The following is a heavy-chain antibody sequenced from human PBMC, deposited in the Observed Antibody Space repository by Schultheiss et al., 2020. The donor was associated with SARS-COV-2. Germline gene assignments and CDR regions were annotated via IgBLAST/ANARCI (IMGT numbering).Heavy chain of an antibody. J-gene: IGHJ4*02. D-gene: IGHD5-18*01. CDR1: GFTVSSNY. CDR2: IYSGGST. V-gene: IGHV3-53*01. CDR3: ARCGYSYGYDLDY. Sequence: GESLKISCAASGFTVSSNYMSWVRQAPGKGLEWVSVIYSGGSTYYADSVKGRFTISRDNAKNSLYLQMNSLRAEDTAVYYCARCGYSYGYDLDYWGQGTLVTVSS.